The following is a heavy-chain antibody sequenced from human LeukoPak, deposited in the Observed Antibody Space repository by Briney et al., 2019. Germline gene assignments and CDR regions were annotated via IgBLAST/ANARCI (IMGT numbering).Heavy chain of an antibody. CDR3: ARAGRAAAEYYYYYYMDV. CDR1: GYTFTSYT. V-gene: IGHV1-3*03. D-gene: IGHD6-13*01. J-gene: IGHJ6*03. CDR2: INAGNGNT. Sequence: ASVKVSCKASGYTFTSYTIHWVRQAPGQRLEWMGWINAGNGNTKYSQEFQDRVTITRDTSASTAYMELSSLRSEDMAVYYCARAGRAAAEYYYYYYMDVWGKGTTVTISS.